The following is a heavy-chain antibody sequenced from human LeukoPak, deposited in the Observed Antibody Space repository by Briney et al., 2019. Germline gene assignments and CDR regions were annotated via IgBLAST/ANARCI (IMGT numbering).Heavy chain of an antibody. CDR3: AKDHWFDP. CDR2: ISGSSGLT. V-gene: IGHV3-23*01. Sequence: GGSLRLSCAASGFTFSNYAMSWVRQAPGRGLEWVSAISGSSGLTYYADSVKGRFTISRDNSKNTLYLQMSGLRAEDTVVYHCAKDHWFDPWGQGTLVTVSS. J-gene: IGHJ5*02. CDR1: GFTFSNYA.